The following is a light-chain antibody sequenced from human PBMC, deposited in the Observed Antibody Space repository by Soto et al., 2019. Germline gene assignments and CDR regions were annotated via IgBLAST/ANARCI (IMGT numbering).Light chain of an antibody. Sequence: ETVLTQSPGTLSLSPGERATVSCRASQSVGGSSLAWYQQRPGQAPRLLIHGASSRATGIPDRFSGSGSGTDFTLTISRLEPEDFATYSCHQYYSFPRTFGQGTKVDI. CDR3: HQYYSFPRT. CDR1: QSVGGSS. V-gene: IGKV3-20*01. J-gene: IGKJ1*01. CDR2: GAS.